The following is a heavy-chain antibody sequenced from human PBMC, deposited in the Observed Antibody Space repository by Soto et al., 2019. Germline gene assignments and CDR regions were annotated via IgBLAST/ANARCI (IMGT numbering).Heavy chain of an antibody. Sequence: QVQLQQWGAGLLKPSETLSLTCAVYGGSFSGYYWSWIRQPPGKGLEWIGEINHSGSTNYNPSLKSRVTISVDTSKNQFSLKLSSVTAADTAVYYCARGRVVVPAAHFDYWGQGTLVTVSS. CDR1: GGSFSGYY. CDR3: ARGRVVVPAAHFDY. CDR2: INHSGST. J-gene: IGHJ4*02. V-gene: IGHV4-34*01. D-gene: IGHD2-2*01.